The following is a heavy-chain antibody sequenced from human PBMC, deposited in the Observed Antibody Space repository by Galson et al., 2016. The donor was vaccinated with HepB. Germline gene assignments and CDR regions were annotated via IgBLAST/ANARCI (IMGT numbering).Heavy chain of an antibody. D-gene: IGHD5-24*01. J-gene: IGHJ6*02. CDR2: IYPGDSDT. V-gene: IGHV5-51*01. CDR1: GYIFVGHW. Sequence: QSGAEVKKPGESLKISCHGSGYIFVGHWIGWVRQMPGKGLEWTGIIYPGDSDTRYSPSFEGQVTISADRSSSVAYVEWSRLTTADTATYYCVRGDGTGSWLDYYYYGIDVWGQGTAVTVSS. CDR3: VRGDGTGSWLDYYYYGIDV.